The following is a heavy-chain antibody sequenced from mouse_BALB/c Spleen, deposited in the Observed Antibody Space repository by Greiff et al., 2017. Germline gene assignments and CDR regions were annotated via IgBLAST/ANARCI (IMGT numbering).Heavy chain of an antibody. CDR2: ISSGGSYT. CDR1: GFTFSSYG. CDR3: ARHDGNYDY. Sequence: EVQLVESGGDLVKPGGSLKLSCAASGFTFSSYGMSWVRQTPDKRLEWVATISSGGSYTYYPDSVKGRFTISRDNAKNTLYLQMSSLKSEDTAMYYCARHDGNYDYWGQGTTRTVSS. J-gene: IGHJ2*01. D-gene: IGHD2-3*01. V-gene: IGHV5-6*01.